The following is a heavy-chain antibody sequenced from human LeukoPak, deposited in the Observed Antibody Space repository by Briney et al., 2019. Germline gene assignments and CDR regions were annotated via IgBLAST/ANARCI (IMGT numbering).Heavy chain of an antibody. V-gene: IGHV3-7*01. Sequence: PGGSLRLSCAASGFTFSSYWMSWVRQAPGKGLEWVANIKQDGSEKYYVDSVKGRFTISRDNAKNSLCLQMNSLRAEDTAVYYCARGRGYCSSTSCPGDYWGQGTLVTVSS. J-gene: IGHJ4*02. CDR2: IKQDGSEK. CDR3: ARGRGYCSSTSCPGDY. CDR1: GFTFSSYW. D-gene: IGHD2-2*01.